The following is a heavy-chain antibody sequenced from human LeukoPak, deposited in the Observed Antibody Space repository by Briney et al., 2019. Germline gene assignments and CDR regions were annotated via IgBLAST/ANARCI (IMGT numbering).Heavy chain of an antibody. J-gene: IGHJ4*02. V-gene: IGHV4-59*07. CDR3: ARIEDYGGNSVNY. Sequence: PSDTLPLTCTVTGGAISRYYWISILKPPLNPPERIGYIYYSGSTNYNPSLKSRVTISVDTSKNQFSLKLSSVTAADTAVYYCARIEDYGGNSVNYWGQGTLVTVSS. D-gene: IGHD4-23*01. CDR2: IYYSGST. CDR1: GGAISRYY.